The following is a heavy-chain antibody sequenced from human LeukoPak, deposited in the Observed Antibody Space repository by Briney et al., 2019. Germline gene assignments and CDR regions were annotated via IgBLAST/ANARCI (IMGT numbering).Heavy chain of an antibody. CDR2: INPNSGGT. Sequence: ASVKVSSKASGYTFTGYYMHWVRQAPGQGLEWMAWINPNSGGTNYAQKFQGRVTMTRDTSISTAYMELSRLTSDDTAVYYCARAPLGLPFDYWGQGSLVTVSS. CDR1: GYTFTGYY. V-gene: IGHV1-2*02. CDR3: ARAPLGLPFDY. J-gene: IGHJ4*02.